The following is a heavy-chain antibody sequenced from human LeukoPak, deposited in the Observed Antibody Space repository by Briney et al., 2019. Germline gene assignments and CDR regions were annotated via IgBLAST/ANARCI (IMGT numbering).Heavy chain of an antibody. V-gene: IGHV3-66*01. CDR1: GFTVSNTY. CDR2: IYSGGSK. CDR3: ARAAYCGGDCYSSGDF. D-gene: IGHD2-21*02. J-gene: IGHJ4*02. Sequence: GGTLRLSCAASGFTVSNTYMSWVRQAPGNGREWGSLIYSGGSKSYADYVKRRLTTTSDNSTTTLYLQMNSLRAADTAVYYCARAAYCGGDCYSSGDFWGQGTLVTVSS.